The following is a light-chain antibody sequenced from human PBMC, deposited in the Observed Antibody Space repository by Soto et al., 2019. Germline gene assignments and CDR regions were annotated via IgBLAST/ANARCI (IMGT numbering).Light chain of an antibody. CDR3: TSYAGGNNV. J-gene: IGLJ1*01. V-gene: IGLV2-8*01. Sequence: QSALTQPPSASGSPGQSVTISCTGTSSDVGGYHYVSWYQQHPGKVPKLMVYEVNQRPSGVPDRFSGSKSVNTASLTVAGLQAYDEADYFCTSYAGGNNVFGTGTKLTVL. CDR1: SSDVGGYHY. CDR2: EVN.